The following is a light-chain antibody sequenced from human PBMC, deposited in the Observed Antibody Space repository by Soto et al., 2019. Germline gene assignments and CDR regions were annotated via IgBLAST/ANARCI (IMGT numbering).Light chain of an antibody. CDR2: DAS. CDR3: QQRSNWPRT. V-gene: IGKV3-11*01. CDR1: QSVSSY. Sequence: EIEWTQSPSTLSLSPGERATLSCRASQSVSSYLAWYQQKPGQAPRLLIYDASNRATGIPARFSGSGSGTDFTLTISSLEPEDFAVYYCQQRSNWPRTFGQGTKG. J-gene: IGKJ1*01.